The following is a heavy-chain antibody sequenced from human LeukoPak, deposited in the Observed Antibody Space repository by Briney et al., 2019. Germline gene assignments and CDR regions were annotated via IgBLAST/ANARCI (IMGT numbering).Heavy chain of an antibody. CDR1: GGSISSYY. J-gene: IGHJ4*02. CDR2: IYTSGST. V-gene: IGHV4-4*07. CDR3: ARGVPIVGATLSLDY. Sequence: SETLSLTCTVSGGSISSYYWSWIRQPAGKGLEWIGRIYTSGSTNYNPSLKSRVTISVDTSKNQFSLKLSPVTAADTAVYYCARGVPIVGATLSLDYWGQGTLVTVSS. D-gene: IGHD1-26*01.